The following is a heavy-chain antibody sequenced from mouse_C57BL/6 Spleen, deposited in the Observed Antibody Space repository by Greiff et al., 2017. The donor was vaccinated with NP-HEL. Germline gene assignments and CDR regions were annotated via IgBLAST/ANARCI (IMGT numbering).Heavy chain of an antibody. V-gene: IGHV1-80*01. CDR3: ARDNGEDYAMDY. CDR2: IYPGDGDT. Sequence: VQLQQSGAELVKPGASVKISCKASGYAFSSYWMNWVKQRPGKGLEWIGQIYPGDGDTNYNGKFKGKATLTADKSSSTAYMQLSSLTSEDSAVYFCARDNGEDYAMDYWGQGTSVTVSS. CDR1: GYAFSSYW. J-gene: IGHJ4*01. D-gene: IGHD6-1*01.